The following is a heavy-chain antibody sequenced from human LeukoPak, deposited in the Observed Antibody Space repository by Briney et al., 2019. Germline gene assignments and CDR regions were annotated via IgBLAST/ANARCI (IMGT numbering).Heavy chain of an antibody. D-gene: IGHD3-3*01. CDR1: GSSVSSSKYY. CDR3: ARDLGVGSGPFDY. V-gene: IGHV4-61*01. CDR2: IYYSGST. Sequence: MSSETLSLTCTVSGSSVSSSKYYWGWIRQPPGKGLEWIGYIYYSGSTNYNPSLKSRVTISVDTSKNQFSLKLNSVTAADTAVYYCARDLGVGSGPFDYWGQGTLVTVSS. J-gene: IGHJ4*02.